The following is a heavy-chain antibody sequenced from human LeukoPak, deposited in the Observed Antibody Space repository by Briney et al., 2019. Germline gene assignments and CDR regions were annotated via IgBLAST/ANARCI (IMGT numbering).Heavy chain of an antibody. V-gene: IGHV4-59*01. CDR1: GGSITNYY. D-gene: IGHD3-3*01. CDR2: LYYSGDT. Sequence: PSETLSLTCTVSGGSITNYYWSWIRQTPGKGLEWIGYLYYSGDTNYNPPLKSRVAISVDTSKNQFSLSLSSVTAADTAVYFCASSHPLGSNNDYYTPFDYWGQGTLVTVSS. J-gene: IGHJ4*02. CDR3: ASSHPLGSNNDYYTPFDY.